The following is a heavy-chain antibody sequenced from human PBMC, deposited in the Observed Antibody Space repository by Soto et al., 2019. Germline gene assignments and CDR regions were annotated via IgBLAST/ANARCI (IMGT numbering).Heavy chain of an antibody. CDR3: ARQNYYSGMDV. V-gene: IGHV1-18*01. Sequence: SSVKVSCKASGYTFTSYFITWVRQAPGQGLEWMGLISAYNGNTNHAQMLQGRVTMTTDTSTATAYMEMRSLGSDDTAVYYCARQNYYSGMDVWGQGTTVTVSS. CDR2: ISAYNGNT. CDR1: GYTFTSYF. J-gene: IGHJ6*02.